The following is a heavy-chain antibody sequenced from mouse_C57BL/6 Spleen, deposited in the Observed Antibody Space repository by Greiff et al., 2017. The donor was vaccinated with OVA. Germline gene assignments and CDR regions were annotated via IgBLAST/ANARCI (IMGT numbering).Heavy chain of an antibody. CDR3: AKNLQLGSWYFDV. CDR1: GFSLTSYG. CDR2: IWRGGST. Sequence: QVQLQQSGPGLVQPSQSLSITCTVSGFSLTSYGVHWVRQSPGKGLEWLGVIWRGGSTDYNAAFMSRLSITKDNSKSQVFFKMNSLQADDTAIYYCAKNLQLGSWYFDVWGTGTTVTVSS. V-gene: IGHV2-5*01. J-gene: IGHJ1*03. D-gene: IGHD4-1*02.